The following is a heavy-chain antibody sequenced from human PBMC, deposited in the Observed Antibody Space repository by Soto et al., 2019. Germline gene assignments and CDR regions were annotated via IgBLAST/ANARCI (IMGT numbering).Heavy chain of an antibody. J-gene: IGHJ4*02. CDR1: GGSVSSGSYY. V-gene: IGHV4-61*01. CDR2: IYYSGST. Sequence: QVQLQESGPGLVKPSETLSLTCTVSGGSVSSGSYYWSWIRQPPGKGLEWIGYIYYSGSTNYNPSLKSRVTRSVDTSKNQFSLRLSSVTAADTAVYYCAREHSGSYYSWGQGTLVTVSS. CDR3: AREHSGSYYS. D-gene: IGHD1-26*01.